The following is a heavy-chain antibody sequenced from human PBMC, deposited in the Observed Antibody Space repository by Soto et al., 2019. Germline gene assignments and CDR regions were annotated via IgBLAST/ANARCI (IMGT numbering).Heavy chain of an antibody. J-gene: IGHJ4*02. CDR1: GDSVSSNSAA. V-gene: IGHV6-1*01. CDR2: TYYRSKWYN. CDR3: ARGVKTGIAAAGTNFDY. D-gene: IGHD6-13*01. Sequence: SQTLSLTCAISGDSVSSNSAAWNWIRQSPSRGLEWLGRTYYRSKWYNDYAVSVKSRITINPDTSKNQFSLQLNSVTPEDTAVYYCARGVKTGIAAAGTNFDYWGQGTLVTV.